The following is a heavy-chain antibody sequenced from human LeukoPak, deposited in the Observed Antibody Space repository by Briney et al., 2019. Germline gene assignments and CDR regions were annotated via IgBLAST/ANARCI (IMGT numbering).Heavy chain of an antibody. CDR3: ARELYCSGGSCHSRDTFDI. V-gene: IGHV4-38-2*02. CDR2: IYQSGST. Sequence: SETLSLTCTVSGYTISSGYYWGWIRQPPGKGLEWIGSIYQSGSTYYNPSLKSRVTISVDTSKNQFSLKLSSVTAADTAVYYCARELYCSGGSCHSRDTFDIWGQGTMVTVSS. CDR1: GYTISSGYY. J-gene: IGHJ3*02. D-gene: IGHD2-15*01.